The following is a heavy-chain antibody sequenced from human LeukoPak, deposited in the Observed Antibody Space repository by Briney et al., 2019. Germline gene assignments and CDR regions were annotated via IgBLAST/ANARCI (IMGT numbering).Heavy chain of an antibody. CDR2: FSSSGNDV. Sequence: GGSLRLSCAASGFTFSDYYMSWIRQVPGKGLEWISYFSSSGNDVFYADSLKGRITISRDNAKNSLYLQMNSLGAEDTALYYCARKGGVRETYGYYYSFYVDVWGRGTTVTVSS. D-gene: IGHD3-16*01. J-gene: IGHJ6*03. CDR1: GFTFSDYY. CDR3: ARKGGVRETYGYYYSFYVDV. V-gene: IGHV3-11*01.